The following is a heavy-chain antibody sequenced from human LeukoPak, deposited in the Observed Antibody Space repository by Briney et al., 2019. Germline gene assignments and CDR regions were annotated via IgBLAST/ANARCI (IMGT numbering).Heavy chain of an antibody. J-gene: IGHJ4*02. CDR1: GFTFSSYA. CDR3: ARTFGTGSMYYFDS. D-gene: IGHD3-10*01. CDR2: VSYDGSDI. V-gene: IGHV3-30*04. Sequence: PGGSLRLSCAASGFTFSSYAMHWVRQAPGKGLEWVAIVSYDGSDIHYADSVKGRFTISRDNSKNTLYLQMNSLRAEDTAVYYCARTFGTGSMYYFDSWGLGNLVTVSS.